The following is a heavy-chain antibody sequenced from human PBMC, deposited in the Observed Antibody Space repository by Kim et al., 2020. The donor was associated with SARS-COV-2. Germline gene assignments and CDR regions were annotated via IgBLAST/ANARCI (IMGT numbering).Heavy chain of an antibody. V-gene: IGHV3-72*01. CDR3: ARDSMNYAFDF. Sequence: AEYAASVESRFTISRDESKNSLHLQMNSLKSEDTAVYYCARDSMNYAFDFWGQGTKVTVAS. D-gene: IGHD2-8*01. CDR2: A. J-gene: IGHJ3*01.